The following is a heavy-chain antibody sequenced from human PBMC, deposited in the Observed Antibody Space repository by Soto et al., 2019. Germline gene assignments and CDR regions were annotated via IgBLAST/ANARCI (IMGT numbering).Heavy chain of an antibody. J-gene: IGHJ6*04. CDR3: AKGGNTNNNYYYAMDV. V-gene: IGHV3-23*01. Sequence: EVQLLESGGGLVQPGGSLRLSCAASGFTFSDYALSWFRQAPGEGPEWVSTISNTGAKTYYADSVKGRITVSRDNFKNTLSLQMNSLSAADTAVYYCAKGGNTNNNYYYAMDVWGKWTAVTVSS. CDR1: GFTFSDYA. CDR2: ISNTGAKT. D-gene: IGHD2-15*01.